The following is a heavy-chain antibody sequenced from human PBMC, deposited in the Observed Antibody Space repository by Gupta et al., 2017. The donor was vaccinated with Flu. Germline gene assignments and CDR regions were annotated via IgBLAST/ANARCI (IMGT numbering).Heavy chain of an antibody. V-gene: IGHV3-66*02. J-gene: IGHJ2*01. CDR3: ARVANYYDTSGYYDAYWYFDL. Sequence: EVQLVESGGGLVQPGGSLRLSCAVSGFTVSTKYMTWVRQAPGKGLEWVSIVYSSGNTVYADSVKGRFAISRDNSNNTLYLYMNSVRTEDTAVYFCARVANYYDTSGYYDAYWYFDLWGRGTLVTVSS. D-gene: IGHD3-22*01. CDR2: VYSSGNT. CDR1: GFTVSTKY.